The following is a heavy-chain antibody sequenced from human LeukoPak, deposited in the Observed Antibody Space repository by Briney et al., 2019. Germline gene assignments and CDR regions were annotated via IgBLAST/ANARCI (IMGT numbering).Heavy chain of an antibody. V-gene: IGHV4-59*08. CDR1: GGSINSDF. CDR3: ARHRYPHTYRFDL. D-gene: IGHD1-1*01. J-gene: IGHJ4*02. Sequence: SETLSLTCTVSGGSINSDFWSWVRQPPGKGLEWVGYIYHSGSTTYNPSLKSRLTISVDMSKKKLSLKLSSVTAADTAVYFCARHRYPHTYRFDLWGQGTLVTVSS. CDR2: IYHSGST.